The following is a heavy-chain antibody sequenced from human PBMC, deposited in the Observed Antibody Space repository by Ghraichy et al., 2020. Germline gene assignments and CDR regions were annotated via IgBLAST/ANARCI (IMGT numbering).Heavy chain of an antibody. V-gene: IGHV1-2*02. D-gene: IGHD4-17*01. CDR1: GYTFTGYY. J-gene: IGHJ1*01. Sequence: ASVKVSCKASGYTFTGYYMHWVRQAPGQGLEWMGWINPNSGGTNYAQKFQGRVTMTRDTSISTAYMELSRLRSDDTAVYYCARVGYGDYVEYFQHWGQGTLVTVSS. CDR2: INPNSGGT. CDR3: ARVGYGDYVEYFQH.